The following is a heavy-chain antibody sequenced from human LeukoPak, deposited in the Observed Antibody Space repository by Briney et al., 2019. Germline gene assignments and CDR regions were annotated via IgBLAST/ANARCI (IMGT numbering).Heavy chain of an antibody. D-gene: IGHD6-19*01. CDR3: ASSEDAFDI. J-gene: IGHJ3*02. V-gene: IGHV1-18*01. CDR1: GYTFTSYG. Sequence: ASVKVSCKASGYTFTSYGISWVRQAPGQGLEWMGWISAYNGNTNYAQKFQGRVTITADKSTSTAYMELSSLRSEDTAVYYCASSEDAFDIWGQGTMVTVSS. CDR2: ISAYNGNT.